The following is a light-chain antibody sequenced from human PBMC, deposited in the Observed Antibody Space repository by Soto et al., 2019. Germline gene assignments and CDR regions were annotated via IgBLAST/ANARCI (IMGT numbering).Light chain of an antibody. V-gene: IGKV1-27*01. Sequence: DIQMTQSPSSLSASLGDRVIITCRASQGISNYLAWYQQKPGKAPDLLIYGASSLHSGVPSRFSGRGSGTDFILVISSLQPEDVATYYCQKYDGAPFTFGGGTTVEI. CDR2: GAS. J-gene: IGKJ4*01. CDR1: QGISNY. CDR3: QKYDGAPFT.